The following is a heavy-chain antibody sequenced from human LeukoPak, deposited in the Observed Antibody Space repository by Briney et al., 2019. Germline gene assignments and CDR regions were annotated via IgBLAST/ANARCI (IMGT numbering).Heavy chain of an antibody. CDR1: GCTFRTYS. CDR3: ARDGVSVVPAEYLTFDY. V-gene: IGHV3-21*06. D-gene: IGHD2-2*01. J-gene: IGHJ4*02. CDR2: ISSSSSYI. Sequence: GGSLRLSCAASGCTFRTYSMNWVCQAPGKGLEWVSSISSSSSYIYYADSVKGRFTISRDNAKNSLYLQMNSLRAEDTAVYYCARDGVSVVPAEYLTFDYWAREPWSPSPQ.